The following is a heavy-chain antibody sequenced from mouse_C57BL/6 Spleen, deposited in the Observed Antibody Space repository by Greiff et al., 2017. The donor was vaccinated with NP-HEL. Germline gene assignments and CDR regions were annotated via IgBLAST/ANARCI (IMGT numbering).Heavy chain of an antibody. CDR3: ASGFQGFRGFAY. D-gene: IGHD3-1*01. CDR2: ISNLAYSI. CDR1: GFTFSDSG. J-gene: IGHJ3*01. Sequence: EVKVVESGGGLVQPGGSLKLSCAASGFTFSDSGMAWVRQAPRKGPEWVAFISNLAYSIYYADTVTGRFTIARENAKNTLYLEMSSLRSEDTAMYYCASGFQGFRGFAYWGQGTLVTVSA. V-gene: IGHV5-15*01.